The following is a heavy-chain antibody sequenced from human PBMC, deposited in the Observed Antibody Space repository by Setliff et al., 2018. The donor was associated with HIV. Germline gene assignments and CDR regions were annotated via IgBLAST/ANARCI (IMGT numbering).Heavy chain of an antibody. Sequence: LSLTCTVSGGSINTGHYYWSWIRHHPGKGLEWIAYIYYTGNTYFNPSLKSRITISIDTSKNQFSLKLSSVTAADTAVYYCARVQMAYAAFDVWGQGTMVTVSS. V-gene: IGHV4-31*03. D-gene: IGHD4-17*01. J-gene: IGHJ3*01. CDR1: GGSINTGHYY. CDR3: ARVQMAYAAFDV. CDR2: IYYTGNT.